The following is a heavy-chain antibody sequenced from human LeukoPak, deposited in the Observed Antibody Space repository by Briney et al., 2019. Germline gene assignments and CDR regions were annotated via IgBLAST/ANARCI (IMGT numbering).Heavy chain of an antibody. J-gene: IGHJ4*02. V-gene: IGHV3-21*01. D-gene: IGHD6-13*01. CDR1: GFTFSSYS. Sequence: PGGSLRLSCAASGFTFSSYSMNWVRQAPGKGLEWVSSISSSSSYIYYADSVKGRFTISRDNSKNTLYLQMNSLRAEDTAVYYCAKAVAAAGTGGYLWGQGTLVTVSS. CDR2: ISSSSSYI. CDR3: AKAVAAAGTGGYL.